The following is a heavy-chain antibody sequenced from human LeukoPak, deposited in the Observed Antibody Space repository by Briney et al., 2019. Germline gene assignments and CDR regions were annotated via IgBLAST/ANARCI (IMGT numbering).Heavy chain of an antibody. J-gene: IGHJ4*02. CDR1: GGSISSYY. CDR3: ARVNYDYVWGSPTLFDY. V-gene: IGHV4-59*01. CDR2: IYYSGST. D-gene: IGHD3-16*01. Sequence: SETLSLTCTVSGGSISSYYWSWIRQPPGKGLEWIGYIYYSGSTNYNPSLKSRVTISVDTSKNQLSLKLSSVTAADTAVYYCARVNYDYVWGSPTLFDYWGQGTLVTVSS.